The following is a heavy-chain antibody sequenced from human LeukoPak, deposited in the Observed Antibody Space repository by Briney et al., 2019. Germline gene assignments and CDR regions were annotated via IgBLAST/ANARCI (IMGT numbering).Heavy chain of an antibody. CDR2: VDPEDGET. V-gene: IGHV1-69-2*01. Sequence: GASVKVSCKASGYTFTDYYMHWVQQAPGKGLEWMGRVDPEDGETIYAEKFQGRVTITADTSTDTAYMELSSLRSEDTAVYYCARVYWELLPMGYFQHWGQGTLVTVSS. CDR3: ARVYWELLPMGYFQH. J-gene: IGHJ1*01. CDR1: GYTFTDYY. D-gene: IGHD1-26*01.